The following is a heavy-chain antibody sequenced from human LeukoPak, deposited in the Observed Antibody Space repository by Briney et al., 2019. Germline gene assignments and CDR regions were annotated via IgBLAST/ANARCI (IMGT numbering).Heavy chain of an antibody. Sequence: GASVKVSCKASGYTLSSYGLHWVRQAPGQRLEWMGWTNTGNGNTKYSQKFQGRVTITRDTSASTVYMELSSLRSEDTAVYYCARDPGAYGDYEPYYYGMDVWGQGTTVTVSS. V-gene: IGHV1-3*04. D-gene: IGHD4-17*01. CDR2: TNTGNGNT. J-gene: IGHJ6*02. CDR1: GYTLSSYG. CDR3: ARDPGAYGDYEPYYYGMDV.